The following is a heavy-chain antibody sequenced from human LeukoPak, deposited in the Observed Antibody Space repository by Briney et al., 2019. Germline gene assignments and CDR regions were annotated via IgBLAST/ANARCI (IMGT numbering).Heavy chain of an antibody. CDR1: GYTFTGYY. D-gene: IGHD6-19*01. Sequence: ASVKVSCKASGYTFTGYYMHWVRQAPGQGLEWMGWINAANGNTQYSQKFQGRVTITRDTSASAAYMELSSLRSEDTAVYYCARGAPIRVAVAATFDPWGQGTLVTVPS. CDR2: INAANGNT. J-gene: IGHJ5*02. V-gene: IGHV1-3*01. CDR3: ARGAPIRVAVAATFDP.